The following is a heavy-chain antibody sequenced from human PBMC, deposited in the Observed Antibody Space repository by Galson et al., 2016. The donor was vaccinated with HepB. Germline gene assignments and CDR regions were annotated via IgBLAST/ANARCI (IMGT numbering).Heavy chain of an antibody. J-gene: IGHJ4*02. V-gene: IGHV4-61*02. CDR2: IYTSGST. D-gene: IGHD5-18*01. Sequence: QPAGKGLEWIGRIYTSGSTNYSPSLKSRVTFSVDTSKNQFSLKLTSVTAADTAVYYCARHGYGYTYGTDPIGAHWGQGTLVTVSS. CDR3: ARHGYGYTYGTDPIGAH.